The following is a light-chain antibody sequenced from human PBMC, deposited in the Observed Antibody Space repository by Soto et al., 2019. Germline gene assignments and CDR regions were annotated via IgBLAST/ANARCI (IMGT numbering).Light chain of an antibody. J-gene: IGKJ1*01. V-gene: IGKV3-15*01. Sequence: EIVMTQSPATLSVSPGERATLSCRASQSVSRNLAWYQQKPGQAPRLPIYGASTRATGISARFSGSGSGTEFTLTISSLHSEDFAVYYCQQYNNWPSWTFGQGTKVDI. CDR3: QQYNNWPSWT. CDR1: QSVSRN. CDR2: GAS.